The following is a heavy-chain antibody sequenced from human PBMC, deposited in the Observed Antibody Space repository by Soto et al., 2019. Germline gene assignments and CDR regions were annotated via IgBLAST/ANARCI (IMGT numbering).Heavy chain of an antibody. V-gene: IGHV3-11*06. J-gene: IGHJ3*02. CDR2: ISSSSSYT. Sequence: GGSLRLSCAASGFTFSGYYMSWIRQAPGKGLEWVSYISSSSSYTNYADSVKGRFTISRDNAKNSLYLQMNSLRAEDTAVYYCAREGVYYDSSGFLGRGAFDIWGQGTMVTVSS. D-gene: IGHD3-22*01. CDR1: GFTFSGYY. CDR3: AREGVYYDSSGFLGRGAFDI.